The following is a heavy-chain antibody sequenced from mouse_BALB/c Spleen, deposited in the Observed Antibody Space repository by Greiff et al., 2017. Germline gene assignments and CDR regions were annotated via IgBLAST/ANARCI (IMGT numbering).Heavy chain of an antibody. CDR2: INPSTGYT. D-gene: IGHD2-4*01. V-gene: IGHV1-7*01. CDR1: GYTFTSYW. Sequence: QVQLQQSGAELAKPGASVKMSCKASGYTFTSYWMHWVKQRPGQGLEWIGYINPSTGYTEYNQKFKDKATLTADKSSSTAYMQLSSLTSEDSAVYYCARGGGLRRLDYWGQGTTLTVSA. J-gene: IGHJ2*01. CDR3: ARGGGLRRLDY.